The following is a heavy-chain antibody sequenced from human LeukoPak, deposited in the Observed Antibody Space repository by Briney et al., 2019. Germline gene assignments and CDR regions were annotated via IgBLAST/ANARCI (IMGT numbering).Heavy chain of an antibody. CDR1: GFTFSSYW. Sequence: GGSLRLSCAPSGFTFSSYWMSWVRQAPGKGLEWVGRIKAKAHGGTIEYAAPVKGRFTISRDDSKNTLYLQMNSLKTEDTAVYYCTTDGVGVEGATYDNWGQGTLVSVSS. CDR3: TTDGVGVEGATYDN. D-gene: IGHD1-26*01. CDR2: IKAKAHGGTI. J-gene: IGHJ4*02. V-gene: IGHV3-15*01.